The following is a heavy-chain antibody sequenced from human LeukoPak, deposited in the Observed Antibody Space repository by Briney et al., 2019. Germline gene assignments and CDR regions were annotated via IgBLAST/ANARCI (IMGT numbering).Heavy chain of an antibody. CDR1: GGSISSSNYY. CDR3: ANTNPRDYFDY. J-gene: IGHJ4*02. CDR2: IYYSGGT. Sequence: PSETLSLTCTVSGGSISSSNYYWGWIRQPPGKGLEWIGSIYYSGGTYYNPSLKSRVTISVDTSKNHFSLGLNSVTAADTAVYYCANTNPRDYFDYWGQGVLVTVSS. V-gene: IGHV4-39*02.